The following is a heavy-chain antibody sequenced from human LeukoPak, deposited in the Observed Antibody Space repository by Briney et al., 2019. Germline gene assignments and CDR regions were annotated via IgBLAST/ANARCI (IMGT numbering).Heavy chain of an antibody. CDR1: GGSISSSSYY. J-gene: IGHJ4*02. D-gene: IGHD3-9*01. Sequence: PSETLSLTCTVSGGSISSSSYYWGWIRQPLGKGLEWIGSFYYSGSTYYNPSLKSRTTISVDTSKNQFFLKLSSVAAADTAWYYREKRYYDILPGYSAVDYWGRGTLVTVSS. V-gene: IGHV4-39*03. CDR2: FYYSGST. CDR3: EKRYYDILPGYSAVDY.